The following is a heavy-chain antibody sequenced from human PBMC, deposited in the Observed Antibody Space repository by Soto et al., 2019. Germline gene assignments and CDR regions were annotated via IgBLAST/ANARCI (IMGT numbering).Heavy chain of an antibody. CDR2: IYYSGST. V-gene: IGHV4-59*12. Sequence: KTXETLSLTCTVAGCSISSYYWSWIRQPPGKGLDWIGYIYYSGSTNYNPSLKSRVTISVDTSKNQFSLKLSSVTAADTAVYYCARHRDGYNYWFDHWGQGTLVTVSS. CDR3: ARHRDGYNYWFDH. D-gene: IGHD5-12*01. CDR1: GCSISSYY. J-gene: IGHJ5*02.